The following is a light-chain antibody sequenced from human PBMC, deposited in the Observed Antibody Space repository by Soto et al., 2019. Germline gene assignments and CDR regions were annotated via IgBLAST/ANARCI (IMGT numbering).Light chain of an antibody. J-gene: IGLJ1*01. CDR2: DVS. Sequence: QSVLTQPASVSGSPGQSITISCTGASSDVGAYDFVSWYQQHPGKAPKLMIFDVSNRPSGVSNRFSGSKSGNMASLTISGLQAEDEADYYCSSYASTSTGVFGTGTKLTVL. V-gene: IGLV2-14*01. CDR1: SSDVGAYDF. CDR3: SSYASTSTGV.